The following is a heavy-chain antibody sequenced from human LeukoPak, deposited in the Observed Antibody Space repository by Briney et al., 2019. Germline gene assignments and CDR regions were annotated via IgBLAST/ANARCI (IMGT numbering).Heavy chain of an antibody. D-gene: IGHD1-26*01. CDR1: GGSISSSSYY. J-gene: IGHJ4*02. Sequence: PSETLSLTCTVSGGSISSSSYYWGWIRQPPGKGLEWIGSIYYSGSTYYNPSLKSRVTISVDTSKNQFSLRLNSVTAADTAVYYCARGRRGTFYFDYWGQGTLVTVSS. CDR2: IYYSGST. CDR3: ARGRRGTFYFDY. V-gene: IGHV4-39*07.